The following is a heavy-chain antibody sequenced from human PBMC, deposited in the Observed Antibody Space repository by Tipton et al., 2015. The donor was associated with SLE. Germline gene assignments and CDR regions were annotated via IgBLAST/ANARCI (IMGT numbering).Heavy chain of an antibody. CDR3: ARGYFYYYYAIDV. V-gene: IGHV4-34*01. J-gene: IGHJ6*02. CDR2: INHSGST. Sequence: TLSLTCAVYGGSFSGYYWSWIRQPPGKGLEWIGEINHSGSTNYNPSLKSRVTISVDTSKNQFSLRLSSVTAADTAVYYCARGYFYYYYAIDVWGQGTTVTVS. CDR1: GGSFSGYY.